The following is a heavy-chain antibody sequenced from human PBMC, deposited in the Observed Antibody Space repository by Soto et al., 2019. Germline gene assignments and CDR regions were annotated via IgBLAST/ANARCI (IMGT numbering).Heavy chain of an antibody. D-gene: IGHD4-17*01. Sequence: PXETLSLTFTVSGGSVSSGRYYWSWIRQPPGKGLEWIGYIYYSGSTNYNPSLKSRVTISVDTSKNQFSLKLSSMTAADTAVYYCARDHGDYGYYFDYWGQGTLVTVSS. V-gene: IGHV4-61*01. CDR1: GGSVSSGRYY. CDR2: IYYSGST. J-gene: IGHJ4*02. CDR3: ARDHGDYGYYFDY.